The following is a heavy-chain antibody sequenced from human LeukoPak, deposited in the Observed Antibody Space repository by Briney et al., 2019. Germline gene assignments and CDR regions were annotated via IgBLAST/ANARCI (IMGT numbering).Heavy chain of an antibody. J-gene: IGHJ4*02. Sequence: APVEVSCKASGGTFSSYAIIWVRQAPGQGLEWMGWISAYNGNTNYAQKLQGRVTMTTDTSTSTAYMELRSLRSDDTAVYYCARDIPDYDSSGYYPDYWGQGTLVTVSS. CDR3: ARDIPDYDSSGYYPDY. D-gene: IGHD3-22*01. CDR2: ISAYNGNT. CDR1: GGTFSSYA. V-gene: IGHV1-18*01.